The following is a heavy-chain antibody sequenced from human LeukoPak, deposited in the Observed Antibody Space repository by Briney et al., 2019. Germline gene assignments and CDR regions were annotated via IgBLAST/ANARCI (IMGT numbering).Heavy chain of an antibody. CDR3: ARDRGLWLGEARDAFDI. Sequence: PSETLSLTCTVSGGSISSYYWSWIRQPPGKGLEWIGYIYYSGSTNYNPSLKSRVTISVDTSKNQFSLKLSSVTAADTAMYYCARDRGLWLGEARDAFDIWGQGTMVTVFS. J-gene: IGHJ3*02. V-gene: IGHV4-59*12. CDR2: IYYSGST. D-gene: IGHD3-10*01. CDR1: GGSISSYY.